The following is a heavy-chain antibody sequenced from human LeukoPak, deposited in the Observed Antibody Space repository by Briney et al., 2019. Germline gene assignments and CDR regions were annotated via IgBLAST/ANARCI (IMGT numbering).Heavy chain of an antibody. Sequence: GGSLRLSCAASRFTLSTYWMSWVRQAPGKGLEWVAHIKQDGSQEYYVDSVKGRFTISRDSAKNSLYLQMNSLRAEDTAVYYCARDRGYDSSGYILDYWGQGTLVTVSS. CDR1: RFTLSTYW. D-gene: IGHD3-22*01. CDR2: IKQDGSQE. J-gene: IGHJ4*02. V-gene: IGHV3-7*01. CDR3: ARDRGYDSSGYILDY.